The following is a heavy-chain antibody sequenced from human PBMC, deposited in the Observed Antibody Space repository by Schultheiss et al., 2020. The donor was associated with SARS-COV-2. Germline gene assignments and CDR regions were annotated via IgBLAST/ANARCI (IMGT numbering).Heavy chain of an antibody. CDR3: AKDVTSRAYDFWSGYMVYNYYGMDV. D-gene: IGHD3-3*01. CDR2: ISWDGGST. CDR1: GLTFSIYA. Sequence: GGSLRLSCAASGLTFSIYAMHWVRQAPGKGLEWVSLISWDGGSTYYADSVKGRFTISRDNSKNSLYLQMNSLRTEDTALYYCAKDVTSRAYDFWSGYMVYNYYGMDVWGQGTTVTVSS. V-gene: IGHV3-43*01. J-gene: IGHJ6*02.